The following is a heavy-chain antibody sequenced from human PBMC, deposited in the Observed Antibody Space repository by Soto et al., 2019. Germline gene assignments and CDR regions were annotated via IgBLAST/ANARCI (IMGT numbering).Heavy chain of an antibody. D-gene: IGHD3-10*01. CDR3: ARANDYFYGSGSYYKPKSALDY. V-gene: IGHV3-30-3*01. CDR2: ISYDGSNK. Sequence: QVHLMESGGGVVQPGRSLRLSCAASGFIFSSFAFHWVRQAPGKGLEWVAVISYDGSNKYYADSVKGRFTISRDNSKNTLYLQMNSLRAGDTALYYCARANDYFYGSGSYYKPKSALDYWGQGILVTVSS. CDR1: GFIFSSFA. J-gene: IGHJ4*02.